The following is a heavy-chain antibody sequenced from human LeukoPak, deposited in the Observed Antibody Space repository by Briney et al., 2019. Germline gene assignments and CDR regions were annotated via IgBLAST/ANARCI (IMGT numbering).Heavy chain of an antibody. CDR1: GYTFTSYG. CDR3: AADLGSGYEN. V-gene: IGHV1-18*01. D-gene: IGHD5-12*01. CDR2: ISAYSTYNGNT. J-gene: IGHJ4*01. Sequence: ASVKVSCKASGYTFTSYGISWVRQAPGQGPEWMGWISAYSTYNGNTNYAQKFLGRVTMTTDASTSTAYMELRSLRSDDTAVYYCAADLGSGYENWGHGTLVTVSS.